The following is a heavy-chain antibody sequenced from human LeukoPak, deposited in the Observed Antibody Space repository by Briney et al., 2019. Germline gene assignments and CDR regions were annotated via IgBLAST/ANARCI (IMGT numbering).Heavy chain of an antibody. D-gene: IGHD3-10*01. CDR1: VFTFTNAW. CDR2: IKSKGDGETI. Sequence: GGSLRLSCAASVFTFTNAWMSWVRQAPGKGLEWVGRIKSKGDGETIDNAAPVKGRFTMSRDESKATLYLQMNSLKAEDTAVYYCTTVLGLTMIRGAIVYWGQGALVTVSS. CDR3: TTVLGLTMIRGAIVY. J-gene: IGHJ4*02. V-gene: IGHV3-15*01.